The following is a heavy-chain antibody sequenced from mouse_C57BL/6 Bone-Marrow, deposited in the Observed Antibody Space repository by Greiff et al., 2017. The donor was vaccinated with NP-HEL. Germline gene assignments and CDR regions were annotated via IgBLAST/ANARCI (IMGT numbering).Heavy chain of an antibody. CDR2: IDPSDSYT. Sequence: VQLQQPGAELVMPGASVKLSCKASGYTFTSYWMHWVKQRPGQGLEWIGEIDPSDSYTNYNQKFKGKSTLTVAKSYSTAYMHLSSLTSEDSAVYDCARWDYGSSPWFAYWGQGTLVTVSA. J-gene: IGHJ3*01. CDR3: ARWDYGSSPWFAY. CDR1: GYTFTSYW. D-gene: IGHD1-1*01. V-gene: IGHV1-69*01.